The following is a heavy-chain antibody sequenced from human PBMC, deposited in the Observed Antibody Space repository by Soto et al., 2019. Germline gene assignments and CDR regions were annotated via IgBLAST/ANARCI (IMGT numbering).Heavy chain of an antibody. CDR2: IDPSDSYI. CDR3: AIIVPAGMVYHYVMAV. CDR1: GYSFTNYW. D-gene: IGHD2-2*01. J-gene: IGHJ6*02. V-gene: IGHV5-10-1*01. Sequence: GESLKISCKGSGYSFTNYWISWVRQMPGKGLEWMGKIDPSDSYINYSPSFQGHVTISADKSISTAYLQWSSLKASDTAMYYCAIIVPAGMVYHYVMAVWGQGTTVTVYS.